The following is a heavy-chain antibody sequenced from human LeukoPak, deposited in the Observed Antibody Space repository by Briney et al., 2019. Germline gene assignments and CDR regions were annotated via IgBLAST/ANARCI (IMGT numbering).Heavy chain of an antibody. Sequence: GGSLRLSCAASGFTFSSYGMNWVRQAPGKGLEWVSYISTSSSTIYYADSLKGRFTISRDNAKNSLYLQMNSLRAEDTAVYYCARLYSGGLKERTPGDYSYYYYMDVWGKGTTVTVSS. V-gene: IGHV3-48*01. D-gene: IGHD4-17*01. CDR3: ARLYSGGLKERTPGDYSYYYYMDV. CDR1: GFTFSSYG. CDR2: ISTSSSTI. J-gene: IGHJ6*03.